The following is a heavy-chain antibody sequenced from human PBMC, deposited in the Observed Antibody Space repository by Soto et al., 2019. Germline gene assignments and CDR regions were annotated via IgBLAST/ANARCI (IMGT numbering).Heavy chain of an antibody. V-gene: IGHV3-73*01. Sequence: GGSLRLSCAASGFTFSGSAMHWVRQASGKGLEWVGRIRSKANSYATAYAASVKGRFTISRDDSKNTAYLQMNSLKTGDTAVYYCTILAPGFDPWGQGTLVTVSS. CDR1: GFTFSGSA. J-gene: IGHJ5*02. CDR3: TILAPGFDP. CDR2: IRSKANSYAT.